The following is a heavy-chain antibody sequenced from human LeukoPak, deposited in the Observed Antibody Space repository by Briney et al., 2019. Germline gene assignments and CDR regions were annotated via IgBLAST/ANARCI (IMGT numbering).Heavy chain of an antibody. Sequence: SETLSLTCAVYGGSFSGYYWSWIRQPPGKGLEWIGEINHSGSTNYNPSLKSRVTISVDTSKNQFSLKLSSVTAADAAVYYCARVGYSNRRNYYYYYYYMDVWGKGTTVTVSS. V-gene: IGHV4-34*01. CDR2: INHSGST. J-gene: IGHJ6*03. D-gene: IGHD4-11*01. CDR1: GGSFSGYY. CDR3: ARVGYSNRRNYYYYYYYMDV.